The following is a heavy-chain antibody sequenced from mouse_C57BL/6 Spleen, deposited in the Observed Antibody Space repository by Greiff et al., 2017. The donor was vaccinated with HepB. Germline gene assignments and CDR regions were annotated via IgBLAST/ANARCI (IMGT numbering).Heavy chain of an antibody. CDR3: ARRVTGLDY. CDR2: IDPSDSYT. D-gene: IGHD2-1*01. Sequence: VQLQQSGAELVKPGASVKLSCKASGYTFTSYWMQWVKQRPGQGLEWIGEIDPSDSYTNYNQKFKGKATLTVDTSSSTACMQRSSLTSEDSAVYYCARRVTGLDYWGQGATHTISS. CDR1: GYTFTSYW. J-gene: IGHJ2*01. V-gene: IGHV1-50*01.